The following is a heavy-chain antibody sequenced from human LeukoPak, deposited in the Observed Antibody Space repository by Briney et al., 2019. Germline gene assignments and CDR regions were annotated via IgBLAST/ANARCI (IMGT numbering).Heavy chain of an antibody. CDR3: AREGTGRYDALDI. V-gene: IGHV3-48*02. J-gene: IGHJ3*02. D-gene: IGHD1-1*01. CDR1: GFTFSSYS. Sequence: GGSLRLSCAASGFTFSSYSMNWVRQVPGKGLEWISYINSTSTSVFSADSVKGRFTISRDNAKNSLYLQMNSLTDDDTAVYYCAREGTGRYDALDIWGQGTMVIVSS. CDR2: INSTSTSV.